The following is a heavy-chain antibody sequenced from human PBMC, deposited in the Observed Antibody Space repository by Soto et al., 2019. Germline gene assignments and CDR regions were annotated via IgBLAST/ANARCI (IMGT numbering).Heavy chain of an antibody. D-gene: IGHD2-15*01. Sequence: QVQLVESGGGVVQPGKSLRLSCAASGFIFSNYCMHWVRQAPGKGLEWVALISFDGKNRNYADSVEGRFTIYRDNPKNTLYLEMNSLRPEDTAFYYCAKRGGVVGGSEHPFFEYWGQGTLVTVSS. CDR3: AKRGGVVGGSEHPFFEY. J-gene: IGHJ4*02. V-gene: IGHV3-30*18. CDR2: ISFDGKNR. CDR1: GFIFSNYC.